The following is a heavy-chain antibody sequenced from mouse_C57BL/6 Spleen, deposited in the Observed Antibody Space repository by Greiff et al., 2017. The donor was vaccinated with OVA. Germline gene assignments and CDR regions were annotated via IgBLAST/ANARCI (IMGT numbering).Heavy chain of an antibody. CDR3: ARRVGNDPYCDV. Sequence: QVQLQQSGAELARPGASVKLSCKASGYTFTSYGISWVKQRTGQGLEWIGEIYPRSGNTYYNEKFKGKATLTADKSSSTAYMELRSLTSEDAAVYFCARRVGNDPYCDVWGTGTTVTVSS. CDR1: GYTFTSYG. V-gene: IGHV1-81*01. CDR2: IYPRSGNT. J-gene: IGHJ1*03. D-gene: IGHD2-2*01.